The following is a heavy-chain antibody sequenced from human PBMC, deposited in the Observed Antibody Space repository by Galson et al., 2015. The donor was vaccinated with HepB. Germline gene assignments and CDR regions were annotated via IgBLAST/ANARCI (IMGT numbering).Heavy chain of an antibody. Sequence: SVKVSCKASGGTFSSYTISWVRQAPGQGLEWMGGIIPIFGTANYAQKFQGRVTITADESTSTAYMELSSLRSEDTAVYYCARGAGYCSSTSCYYFDYWGQGTLVTVSS. CDR1: GGTFSSYT. J-gene: IGHJ4*02. V-gene: IGHV1-69*13. CDR3: ARGAGYCSSTSCYYFDY. CDR2: IIPIFGTA. D-gene: IGHD2-2*03.